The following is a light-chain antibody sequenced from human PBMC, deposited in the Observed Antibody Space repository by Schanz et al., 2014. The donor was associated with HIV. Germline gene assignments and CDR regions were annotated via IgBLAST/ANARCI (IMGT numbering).Light chain of an antibody. CDR2: EAT. Sequence: QSALTQPPSASGSPGQSVTISCTGTSSDVGGYNYVSWYQQHPGKAPKLLIYEATQRPAGVPDRFSGSKSGNTASLTVSGLQAEDEADYYCSSYAGSNNWVFGGGTKLTVL. J-gene: IGLJ3*02. CDR3: SSYAGSNNWV. V-gene: IGLV2-8*01. CDR1: SSDVGGYNY.